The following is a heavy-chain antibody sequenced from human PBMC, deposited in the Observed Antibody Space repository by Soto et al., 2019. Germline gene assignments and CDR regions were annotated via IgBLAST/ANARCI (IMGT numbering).Heavy chain of an antibody. CDR1: GFDFEDYA. D-gene: IGHD3-22*01. CDR3: AKSLYYYDSSPLDH. V-gene: IGHV3-43D*04. Sequence: GGSLRLSCAAAGFDFEDYAMHWVRQVPGKGLEWVSLTNSDGTDSYYVDSVKGRFTISRDNAKRTLYLQMDRLRPEDTALYFCAKSLYYYDSSPLDHWGQGTLVTSPQ. CDR2: TNSDGTDS. J-gene: IGHJ4*02.